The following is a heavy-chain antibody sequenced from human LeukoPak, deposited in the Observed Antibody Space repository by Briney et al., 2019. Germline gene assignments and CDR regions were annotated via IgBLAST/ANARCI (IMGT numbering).Heavy chain of an antibody. V-gene: IGHV4-34*01. CDR2: INHSGST. J-gene: IGHJ5*02. Sequence: PSETLSLTCAVSGASMNTHYWSWIRQPPGKGLEWIGEINHSGSTNYNPSLKSRVTISVDTSKNQFSLKLSSVTAADTAVHYCARGLVTMVRGVRPRWFDPWGQGTLVTVSS. CDR3: ARGLVTMVRGVRPRWFDP. CDR1: GASMNTHY. D-gene: IGHD3-10*01.